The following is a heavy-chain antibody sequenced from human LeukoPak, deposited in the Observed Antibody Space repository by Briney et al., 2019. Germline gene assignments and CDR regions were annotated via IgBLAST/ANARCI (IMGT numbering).Heavy chain of an antibody. CDR1: GFIFSSYA. Sequence: SGGSLRLSCAASGFIFSSYAMHWVRQAPGKGLEWVAVISYDGSNKYYADSVKGRFTISRDNSKNTLYLQMNSLRVEDTAVYYCARILSSAWGELGYWGQGTLVTVSS. J-gene: IGHJ4*02. D-gene: IGHD6-19*01. CDR3: ARILSSAWGELGY. V-gene: IGHV3-30*04. CDR2: ISYDGSNK.